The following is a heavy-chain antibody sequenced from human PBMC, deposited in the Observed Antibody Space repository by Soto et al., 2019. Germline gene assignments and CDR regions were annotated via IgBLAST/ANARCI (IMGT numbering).Heavy chain of an antibody. J-gene: IGHJ5*02. CDR3: ARERPDGARLDP. D-gene: IGHD6-6*01. V-gene: IGHV4-30-4*01. Sequence: QVQLQESGPGLVKPSQTLSLTCTVSGGSISSGDYYWSWIRQPPGKGQEWIGYIYYSGSTYYSPYLKSRVTISAATSKNQFSLKLSSVTAADTAVYYCARERPDGARLDPWGQGTLVTVSS. CDR1: GGSISSGDYY. CDR2: IYYSGST.